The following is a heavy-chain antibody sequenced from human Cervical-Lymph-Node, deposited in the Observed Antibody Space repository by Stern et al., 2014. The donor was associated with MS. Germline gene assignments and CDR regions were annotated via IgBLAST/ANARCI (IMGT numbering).Heavy chain of an antibody. Sequence: EVQLVESGSEVKKPGESLKISCRNSGGSFSKYAVAWVRQMPGKGLERMGLFYPSDSDIRYSPSFQGQVTISADQSISTAYLQWSSLKASDTAIYYCATSLDADYIVYFDSWGQGTLVIVSS. V-gene: IGHV5-51*03. CDR2: FYPSDSDI. CDR1: GGSFSKYA. J-gene: IGHJ4*02. CDR3: ATSLDADYIVYFDS. D-gene: IGHD4-11*01.